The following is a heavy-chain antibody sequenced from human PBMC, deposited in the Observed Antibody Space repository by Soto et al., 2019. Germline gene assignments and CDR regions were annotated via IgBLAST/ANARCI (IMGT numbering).Heavy chain of an antibody. V-gene: IGHV1-8*01. CDR1: GYTFTSYD. CDR3: ARAYGSGSYSRYYYYGMDV. D-gene: IGHD3-10*01. J-gene: IGHJ6*02. Sequence: RASVKVSCKASGYTFTSYDINWVRQATGQGLEWMGWMNPNSGNTGYAQKFQGRVTMTRNTSISTAYMELSSLRSEDTAVYYCARAYGSGSYSRYYYYGMDVWGQGTTVTVSS. CDR2: MNPNSGNT.